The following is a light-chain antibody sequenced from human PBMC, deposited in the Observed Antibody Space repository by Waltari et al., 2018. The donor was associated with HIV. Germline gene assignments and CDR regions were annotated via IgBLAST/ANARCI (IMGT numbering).Light chain of an antibody. V-gene: IGLV1-40*01. CDR3: QSYDSSLSVWV. J-gene: IGLJ3*02. CDR2: GNS. CDR1: SSNIGAGYD. Sequence: QSVLTQPPSVSGAPGQRVTISCTGSSSNIGAGYDVHWYQQIPGTAPKLLICGNSPRPSGVPDRFSGSKSGTSASLAITGLQAEDEADYYCQSYDSSLSVWVFGGGTKLTVL.